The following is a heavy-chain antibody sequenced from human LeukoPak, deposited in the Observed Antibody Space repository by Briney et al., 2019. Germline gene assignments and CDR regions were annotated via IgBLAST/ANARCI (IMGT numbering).Heavy chain of an antibody. D-gene: IGHD3-10*01. CDR3: ARKNRGIFDY. V-gene: IGHV4-34*01. CDR1: GGSISSYY. CDR2: INHSGST. J-gene: IGHJ4*02. Sequence: SETLSLTCTVSGGSISSYYWSWIRQPPGKGLEWIGEINHSGSTNYNPSLKSRVTISVDTSKNQFSLKLSSVTAADTAVYYCARKNRGIFDYWGQGTLVTVSS.